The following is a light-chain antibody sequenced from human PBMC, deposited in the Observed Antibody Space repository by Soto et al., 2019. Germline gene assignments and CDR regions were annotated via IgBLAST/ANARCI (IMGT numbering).Light chain of an antibody. J-gene: IGKJ5*01. CDR3: QQYNNWPPIT. V-gene: IGKV1-39*01. CDR2: AAS. CDR1: QSISTY. Sequence: DIQMTQSPSSLSVSVGDRVTITCRASQSISTYLNWYEQKPGKAPKLLIYAASRLQSGVPSRFSGTGSGTDFTLTISSLQSEDFAVYYCQQYNNWPPITFGQGTRLEIK.